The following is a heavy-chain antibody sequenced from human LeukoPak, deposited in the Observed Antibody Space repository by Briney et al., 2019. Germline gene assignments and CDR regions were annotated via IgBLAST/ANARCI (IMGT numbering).Heavy chain of an antibody. D-gene: IGHD1-1*01. CDR2: IYYSGST. V-gene: IGHV4-39*07. CDR3: ARDYPGTSWFDP. J-gene: IGHJ5*02. CDR1: GGSISSSSYY. Sequence: PSETLSLTCTVSGGSISSSSYYWGWIRQPPGEGLEWIGSIYYSGSTYYNPSLKSRVTISVDTSKNQFSLKLSSVTAAGTAVYYCARDYPGTSWFDPWGQGTLVTASS.